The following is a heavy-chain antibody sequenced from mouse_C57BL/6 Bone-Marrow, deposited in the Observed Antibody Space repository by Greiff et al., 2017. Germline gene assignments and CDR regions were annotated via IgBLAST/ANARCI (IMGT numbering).Heavy chain of an antibody. D-gene: IGHD1-1*01. CDR2: IFPGSGST. V-gene: IGHV1-75*01. J-gene: IGHJ4*01. CDR1: GYTFTDYY. CDR3: ALCSYYAMDY. Sequence: QVQLKQPGPELVKPGASVKISCKASGYTFTDYYINWVKQRPGQGLEWIGWIFPGSGSTYYNEKFKGKATLTVDKSSSTAFILLSSLTSEASAVSFCALCSYYAMDYWGQGTSVTVSS.